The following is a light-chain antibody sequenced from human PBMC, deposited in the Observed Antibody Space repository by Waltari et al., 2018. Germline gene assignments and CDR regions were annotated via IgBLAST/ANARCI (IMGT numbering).Light chain of an antibody. CDR2: KGT. CDR3: QSGDSSGTYV. Sequence: SFELTQPPSVSASPGQTARITCSGDALSRQYAYWYQQKPGQAPVLLIYKGTARPSGIPERFSGSTSGTTVTLTISGVQAEDEADYYCQSGDSSGTYVFGTATKVTVL. V-gene: IGLV3-25*03. J-gene: IGLJ1*01. CDR1: ALSRQY.